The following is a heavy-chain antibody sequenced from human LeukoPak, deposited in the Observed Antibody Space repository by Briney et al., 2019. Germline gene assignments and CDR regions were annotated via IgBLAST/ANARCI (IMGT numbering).Heavy chain of an antibody. CDR3: GKDWKLDY. J-gene: IGHJ4*02. V-gene: IGHV3-23*01. Sequence: GGSLRLSCAASGFTFNNYAMSWVRQAPGKGLEWVSAIGDNGGDTKYADSVKSRFTISRDNSKNTLYLQMNSLRVEDTAIYYCGKDWKLDYWGQGTLVTVSS. D-gene: IGHD1-1*01. CDR2: IGDNGGDT. CDR1: GFTFNNYA.